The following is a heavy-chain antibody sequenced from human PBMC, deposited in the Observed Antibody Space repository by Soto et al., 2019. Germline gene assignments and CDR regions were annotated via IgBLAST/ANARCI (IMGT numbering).Heavy chain of an antibody. Sequence: QVQLVQSGAEVKKPGSSVKVSCKASGGTFSSYTISWVRQAPGQGLEWMGRIIPILGIANYAQKFQGRVTITADKSTSTAYMELSSLRSEDTAVYYCASPYYDILTGYYGGGDYWGQGTLVTVSS. J-gene: IGHJ4*02. CDR2: IIPILGIA. D-gene: IGHD3-9*01. CDR1: GGTFSSYT. CDR3: ASPYYDILTGYYGGGDY. V-gene: IGHV1-69*02.